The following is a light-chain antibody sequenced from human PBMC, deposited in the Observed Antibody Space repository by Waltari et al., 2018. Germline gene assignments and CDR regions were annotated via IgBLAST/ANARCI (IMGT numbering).Light chain of an antibody. J-gene: IGKJ2*03. CDR3: QQDNDWYS. CDR2: DAS. V-gene: IGKV3-15*01. CDR1: QSVANN. Sequence: EKVLTQSPATLSVSPGEEVTHSCRASQSVANNLAWYQMRPGQAPRLVIYDASSRAAGMPARFSGSGSGTEYTLTISGLQSEDCALYYCQQDNDWYSFGQGTKLEI.